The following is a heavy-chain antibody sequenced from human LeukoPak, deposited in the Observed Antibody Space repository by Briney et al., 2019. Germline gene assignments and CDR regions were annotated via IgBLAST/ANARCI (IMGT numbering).Heavy chain of an antibody. CDR2: ISSSGSTI. D-gene: IGHD2-2*01. CDR3: ARGRIPAPLFDP. CDR1: GFTFSSYE. V-gene: IGHV3-48*03. J-gene: IGHJ5*02. Sequence: GGSLRLSCAASGFTFSSYEMNWVRQAPGKGLEWVSYISSSGSTIYYADSVKGRFTISRDNAKNSLYLQMNSLRAEDTAVYYCARGRIPAPLFDPWGQGTLVTVSS.